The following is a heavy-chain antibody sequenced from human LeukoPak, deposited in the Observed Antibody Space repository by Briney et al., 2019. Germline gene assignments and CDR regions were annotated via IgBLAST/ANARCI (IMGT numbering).Heavy chain of an antibody. V-gene: IGHV3-7*03. CDR1: GFTFSSYW. J-gene: IGHJ6*03. Sequence: GGSLRLSCAASGFTFSSYWMSWVRQAPGKGLEWVANIKQDGSEKYYVDSVKGRFTISRDNSKNTLYLQMNSLRAEDTAVYYSARGGWNALDAMDVWGKGTTVTVSS. CDR3: ARGGWNALDAMDV. CDR2: IKQDGSEK. D-gene: IGHD1-1*01.